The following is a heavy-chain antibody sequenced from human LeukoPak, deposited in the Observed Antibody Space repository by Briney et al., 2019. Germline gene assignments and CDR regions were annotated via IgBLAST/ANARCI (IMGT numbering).Heavy chain of an antibody. CDR1: GYTFTSYG. CDR2: ISAYNGNT. V-gene: IGHV1-18*01. Sequence: GASGKVSCKASGYTFTSYGISWVRQAPGQGLEWMGWISAYNGNTNYAQKLRGRVTMTTDTSTSTAYMELRSLRSDDTAVYYCARVGAYGDYRTYYYGMDVWGQGTTVTVSS. J-gene: IGHJ6*02. CDR3: ARVGAYGDYRTYYYGMDV. D-gene: IGHD4-17*01.